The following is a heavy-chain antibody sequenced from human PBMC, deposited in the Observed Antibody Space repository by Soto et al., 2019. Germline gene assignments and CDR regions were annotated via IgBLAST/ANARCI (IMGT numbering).Heavy chain of an antibody. J-gene: IGHJ5*02. Sequence: SETLCLTCTVSGGSISSYYWSWIRQPPGKGLEWIGYIYYSGSTNYNPSLKSRVTISVDTSKNQFSLKLSSVTAADTAVYYCARDQRGYYGSGSRAEGGFDPWGQGTLVTVSS. D-gene: IGHD3-10*01. V-gene: IGHV4-59*01. CDR3: ARDQRGYYGSGSRAEGGFDP. CDR2: IYYSGST. CDR1: GGSISSYY.